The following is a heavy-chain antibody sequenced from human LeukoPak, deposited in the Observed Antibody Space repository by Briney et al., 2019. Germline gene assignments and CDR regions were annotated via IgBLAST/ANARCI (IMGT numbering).Heavy chain of an antibody. J-gene: IGHJ4*02. Sequence: SETLSLTCTGSGGSISSGGYYWSWIRQHPGKGLEWIGYIYYSGSTYYNPSLKSRVTISVDTSKNQFSLKLSSVTAADTAVYYCATSAMVSSRALDYWGQGTLVTVSS. CDR3: ATSAMVSSRALDY. CDR1: GGSISSGGYY. D-gene: IGHD5-18*01. CDR2: IYYSGST. V-gene: IGHV4-31*03.